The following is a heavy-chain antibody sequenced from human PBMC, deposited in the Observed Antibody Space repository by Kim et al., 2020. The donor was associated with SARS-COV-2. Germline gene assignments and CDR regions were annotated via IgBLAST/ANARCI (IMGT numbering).Heavy chain of an antibody. J-gene: IGHJ4*02. Sequence: SVKGRFTISRDNAKNSLYLQMNSLRAEDTAVYYCARDPHYYDSSGYYSDYWGQGTLVTVSS. V-gene: IGHV3-21*01. CDR3: ARDPHYYDSSGYYSDY. D-gene: IGHD3-22*01.